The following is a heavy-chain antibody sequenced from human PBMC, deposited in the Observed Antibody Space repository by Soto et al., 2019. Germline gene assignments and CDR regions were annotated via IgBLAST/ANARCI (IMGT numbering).Heavy chain of an antibody. CDR1: AITFSSYA. CDR3: ARHSNEYRKPLDD. D-gene: IGHD1-1*01. CDR2: IHYTGSS. V-gene: IGHV4-59*08. J-gene: IGHJ4*02. Sequence: GSLRLSCAASAITFSSYAMSWVRHAPGKGLEWIAYIHYTGSSNSNPSLESRVTMSVDTSKDQFSLKLSSATAADTAVYYCARHSNEYRKPLDDWGQGTLVPVAS.